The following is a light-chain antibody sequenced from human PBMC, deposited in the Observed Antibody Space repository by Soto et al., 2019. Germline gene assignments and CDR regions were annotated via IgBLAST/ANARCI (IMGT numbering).Light chain of an antibody. CDR3: EYYGSSIT. CDR2: GTS. J-gene: IGKJ4*01. V-gene: IGKV3-20*01. CDR1: QSVSSKY. Sequence: EIVLTQSPGTLSLSPGERATLSCRASQSVSSKYLAWYQQKPGQAPRVLIYGTSIRASGVPERFSGGGSGTDFTLTISRLEPEDFAVYYCEYYGSSITFGGGTKVDIK.